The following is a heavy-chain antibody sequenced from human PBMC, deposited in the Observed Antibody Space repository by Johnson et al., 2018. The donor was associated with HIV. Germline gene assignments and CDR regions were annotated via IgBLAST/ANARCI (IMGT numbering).Heavy chain of an antibody. CDR3: ARGTSAFDI. V-gene: IGHV3-7*05. CDR1: GFTFRTYW. CDR2: IKYDASEK. Sequence: EVQLVESGGGLVQPGGSLRLSCAASGFTFRTYWMAWVRQAPEKGPEWVANIKYDASEKYYVDSVKGRFTISRDNAKNSLYLEMSSLRAEDTAVYYCARGTSAFDIWGQGTMVTVSS. J-gene: IGHJ3*02. D-gene: IGHD2-2*01.